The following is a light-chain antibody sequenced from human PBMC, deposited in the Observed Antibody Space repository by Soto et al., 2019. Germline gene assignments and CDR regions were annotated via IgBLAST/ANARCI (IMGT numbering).Light chain of an antibody. J-gene: IGKJ1*01. CDR2: DAS. CDR1: QSISGW. Sequence: DIQMTQSPSTLSASVGDRVTITCRASQSISGWLAWYQQKPGKAPKLLIYDASSLESGVPSRFSGSGSETEFTLTISSLQPDDSATYCCQQYNSYPWTFGQGTKVDIK. V-gene: IGKV1-5*01. CDR3: QQYNSYPWT.